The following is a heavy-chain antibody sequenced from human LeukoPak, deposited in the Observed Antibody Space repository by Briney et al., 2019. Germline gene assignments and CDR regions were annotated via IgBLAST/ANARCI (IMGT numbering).Heavy chain of an antibody. V-gene: IGHV3-21*01. Sequence: GGSLRLSCAASGFTFSSYSMNWVRQAPGKGLEWVSSISSSSSYIYYADSVKGRFTISRDNAKNSLYLQMNSLRAEDTAVYYCARDKKQQLVSSQTYYYYGMDVWGQGTTVTVSS. CDR3: ARDKKQQLVSSQTYYYYGMDV. CDR1: GFTFSSYS. CDR2: ISSSSSYI. D-gene: IGHD6-13*01. J-gene: IGHJ6*02.